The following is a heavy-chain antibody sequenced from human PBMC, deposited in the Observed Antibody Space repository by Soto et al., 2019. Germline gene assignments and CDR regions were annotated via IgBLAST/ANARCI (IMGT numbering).Heavy chain of an antibody. Sequence: GGSLRLSCAVSGVTLTSVWMNWIRQAPGKGPEWVGRIRSATDGGTTDYAAPVKGRFTISRHDSENTLYLQMNSLKSEDTAVYYCSHGYYQYFNSWGQGTLLTVYS. CDR3: SHGYYQYFNS. D-gene: IGHD5-18*01. CDR1: GVTLTSVW. CDR2: IRSATDGGTT. J-gene: IGHJ4*02. V-gene: IGHV3-15*07.